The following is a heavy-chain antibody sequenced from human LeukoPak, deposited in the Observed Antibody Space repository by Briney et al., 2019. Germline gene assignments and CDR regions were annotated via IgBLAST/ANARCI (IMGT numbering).Heavy chain of an antibody. D-gene: IGHD3-22*01. CDR2: IKQDGSEK. V-gene: IGHV3-7*01. Sequence: TGGSLTLFYAVSGFTFSSYWMSWVRQAPGKGLEWVANIKQDGSEKYYVESVKGRFTISRDNAKNSLYLQMNSLRAEDTAVYYCARDDYYDSSGSITCYFDYWGQGTLVTVSS. CDR1: GFTFSSYW. CDR3: ARDDYYDSSGSITCYFDY. J-gene: IGHJ4*02.